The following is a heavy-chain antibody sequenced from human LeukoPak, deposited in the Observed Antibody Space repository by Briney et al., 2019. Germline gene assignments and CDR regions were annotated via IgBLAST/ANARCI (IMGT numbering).Heavy chain of an antibody. Sequence: ASVKVSCKTSGYTFASYAISWVRQAPGQGLEWMGWINPNSGGTNYAQKFQGRVTMTRDTSISTAYMELSRLRSDDTAVYYCARDLTYMVRGINWFDPWGQGTLVTVSS. CDR1: GYTFASYA. CDR3: ARDLTYMVRGINWFDP. V-gene: IGHV1-2*02. J-gene: IGHJ5*02. CDR2: INPNSGGT. D-gene: IGHD3-10*01.